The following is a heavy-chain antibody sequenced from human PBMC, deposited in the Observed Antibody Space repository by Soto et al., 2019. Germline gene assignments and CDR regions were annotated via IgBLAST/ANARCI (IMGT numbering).Heavy chain of an antibody. CDR3: AREFSNSPEAFDS. V-gene: IGHV4-61*01. Sequence: SETLSLTCTVSGGSVNSDNFYWSWIRQPPGRGLEWIGYIYYTGSTNYNPSLKSRVTISIDTSRNQFSLKLSSVTAADTAVYYCAREFSNSPEAFDSWGQGSLVTVSS. J-gene: IGHJ4*02. CDR2: IYYTGST. CDR1: GGSVNSDNFY. D-gene: IGHD6-6*01.